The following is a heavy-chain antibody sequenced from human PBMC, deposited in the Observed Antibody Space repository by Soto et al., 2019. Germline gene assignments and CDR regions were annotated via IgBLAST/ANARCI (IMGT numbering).Heavy chain of an antibody. CDR3: ARKGYCSGGSCHIDY. CDR2: ISAYNGNT. J-gene: IGHJ4*02. V-gene: IGHV1-18*01. CDR1: GYTFTSYG. Sequence: GASVKVSCKASGYTFTSYGISWARQAPGQGLEWMGWISAYNGNTNYAQKLQGRVTMTTDTSTSTAYMELRSLRSDDTAVYYCARKGYCSGGSCHIDYWGQGTLVTVSS. D-gene: IGHD2-15*01.